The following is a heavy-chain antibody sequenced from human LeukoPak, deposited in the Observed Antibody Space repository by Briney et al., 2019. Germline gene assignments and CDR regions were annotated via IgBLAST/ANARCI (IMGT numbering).Heavy chain of an antibody. CDR3: ARPYYYDSSGYYYDY. Sequence: PGGSLRLSCAASGFTFSDYYMSWIRQAPGKGLEWVSYISSSGSTIYYADSVKGRFTISRDNAKNSLYLQMNSLRAEDTAVYYCARPYYYDSSGYYYDYWGQGTLDTVSS. D-gene: IGHD3-22*01. V-gene: IGHV3-11*04. CDR2: ISSSGSTI. J-gene: IGHJ4*02. CDR1: GFTFSDYY.